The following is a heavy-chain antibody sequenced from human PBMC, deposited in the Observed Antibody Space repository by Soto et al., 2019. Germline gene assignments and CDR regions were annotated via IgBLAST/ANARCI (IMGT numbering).Heavy chain of an antibody. CDR3: ARALTMKERNDAFDI. D-gene: IGHD3-22*01. V-gene: IGHV1-2*02. CDR1: GYTFTGYY. Sequence: ASVKVSCKASGYTFTGYYMHWVRQAPGQGLEWMGWINPNSGGTNYAQKFQGRVTMTRDTSISTAYMELSRLRSDDTAVYYCARALTMKERNDAFDIWGQGTMVTVSS. J-gene: IGHJ3*02. CDR2: INPNSGGT.